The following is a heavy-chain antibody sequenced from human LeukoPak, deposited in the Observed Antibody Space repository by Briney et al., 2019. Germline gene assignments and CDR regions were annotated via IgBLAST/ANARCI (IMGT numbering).Heavy chain of an antibody. CDR3: AKDGVAYYGSGKPPIDY. D-gene: IGHD3-10*01. CDR1: GFTFSSYA. CDR2: SSSSGSST. Sequence: PGGSLRLFCAASGFTFSSYAMSWVRRAPGKGLEWVSASSSSGSSTYYADSVKGRFTISRDNSKNTLYLQMNSLRVEDTAVYYCAKDGVAYYGSGKPPIDYWGQGTLVTVSS. V-gene: IGHV3-23*01. J-gene: IGHJ4*02.